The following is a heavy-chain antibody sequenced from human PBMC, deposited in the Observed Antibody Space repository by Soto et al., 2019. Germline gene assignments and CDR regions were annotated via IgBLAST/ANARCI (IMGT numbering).Heavy chain of an antibody. CDR1: GFTFSSYA. J-gene: IGHJ4*02. CDR3: ARDRGGVATIYSFDY. CDR2: ISYDGSNK. Sequence: QVQLVESGGGVVQPGRSLRLSCAASGFTFSSYAMHWVRQAPGKGLEWVAVISYDGSNKYYADSVKGRFTISRDNSNNTLYLQMNSLRAEDTAVYYCARDRGGVATIYSFDYWGQGTLVTVSS. V-gene: IGHV3-30-3*01. D-gene: IGHD5-12*01.